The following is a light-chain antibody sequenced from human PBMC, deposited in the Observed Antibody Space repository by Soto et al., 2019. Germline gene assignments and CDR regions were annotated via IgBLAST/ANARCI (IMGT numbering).Light chain of an antibody. Sequence: QSALTQPPSVSGAPGQRVTISCTGSSSNIGADYDVHWYQQVPGTAPKLLIYSNINRPSGVPDRFSGSKSGTSASLAITGLQAEDEADYYCQSYDTSLRVVFGGGTKLTVL. CDR3: QSYDTSLRVV. CDR1: SSNIGADYD. J-gene: IGLJ2*01. V-gene: IGLV1-40*01. CDR2: SNI.